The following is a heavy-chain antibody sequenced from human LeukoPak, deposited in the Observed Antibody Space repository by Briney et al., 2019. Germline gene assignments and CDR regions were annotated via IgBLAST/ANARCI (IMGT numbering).Heavy chain of an antibody. V-gene: IGHV4-39*07. D-gene: IGHD2-15*01. CDR2: IYHSGST. CDR3: ASRYCSGGSCTAFDY. CDR1: GGSISSSSYY. J-gene: IGHJ4*02. Sequence: SETLSLTCTVSGGSISSSSYYWGWIRQPPGKGLEWIGSIYHSGSTYYNPSLKSRVTISVGTSKNQFSLKLSSVTAADTAVYYCASRYCSGGSCTAFDYWGQGTLVTVSS.